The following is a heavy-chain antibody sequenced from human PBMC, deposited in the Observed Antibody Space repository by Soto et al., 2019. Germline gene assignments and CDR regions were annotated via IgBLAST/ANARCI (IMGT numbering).Heavy chain of an antibody. CDR2: INPKSGGT. CDR1: GYTFTVYY. D-gene: IGHD6-13*01. CDR3: TRDASRDSSARGWFDP. J-gene: IGHJ5*02. Sequence: GASVKVSCKASGYTFTVYYMHWVRQAPGQGLEWMGWINPKSGGTMYPQKFQGRVTISRDNAKNSLHLQMNSLRAEDTAVYYCTRDASRDSSARGWFDPWGPGTLVTVSS. V-gene: IGHV1-2*02.